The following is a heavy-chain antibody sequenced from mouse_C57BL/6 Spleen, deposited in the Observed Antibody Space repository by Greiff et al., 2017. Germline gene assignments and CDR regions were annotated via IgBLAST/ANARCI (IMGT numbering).Heavy chain of an antibody. CDR1: GYTFTSYW. Sequence: QVQLQQPGAELVMPGASVKLSCKASGYTFTSYWMHWVKQRPGQGLEWIGEFDPSDSYTNYNQKFKGKSTLTVDKSSSTAYMQLSSLTSEDSAVYYCAREGSTVVARGYFDVWGTGTTVTVSS. D-gene: IGHD1-1*01. J-gene: IGHJ1*03. CDR3: AREGSTVVARGYFDV. V-gene: IGHV1-69*01. CDR2: FDPSDSYT.